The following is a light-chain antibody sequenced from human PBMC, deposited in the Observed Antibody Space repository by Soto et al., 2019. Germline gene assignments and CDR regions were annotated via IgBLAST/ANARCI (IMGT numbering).Light chain of an antibody. CDR2: DAS. Sequence: EILMTQSPATLSVSPGERATLSCRASQSVSSNLAWYQQKPGQAPRLLIHDASTRATGIPARFSGSGSGTEFTLTISSLQSEDFAVYYCQQYNYWPTFGQGTKVEIK. CDR3: QQYNYWPT. CDR1: QSVSSN. J-gene: IGKJ1*01. V-gene: IGKV3-15*01.